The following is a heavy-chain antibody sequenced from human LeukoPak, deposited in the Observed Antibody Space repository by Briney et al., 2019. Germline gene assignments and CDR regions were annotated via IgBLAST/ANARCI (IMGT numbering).Heavy chain of an antibody. Sequence: GGSLRLSCAASGFTFNIYEMNWVRQAPGKGLEWVSYISSSGSSIYYADSVRGRFTISRDNAKNSLYLQMNSLRAEHTAVYYCARRFYRYNYDSGAYSVYWGQGTLVTVSS. CDR1: GFTFNIYE. J-gene: IGHJ4*02. CDR3: ARRFYRYNYDSGAYSVY. V-gene: IGHV3-48*03. CDR2: ISSSGSSI. D-gene: IGHD3-22*01.